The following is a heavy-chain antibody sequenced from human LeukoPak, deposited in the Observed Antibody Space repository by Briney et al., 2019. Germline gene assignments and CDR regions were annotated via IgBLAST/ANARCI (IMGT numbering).Heavy chain of an antibody. V-gene: IGHV3-33*01. J-gene: IGHJ4*02. CDR1: GFTFSSYG. CDR2: IWYDGSNK. Sequence: GSLRLSCAASGFTFSSYGMHWVRQAPGKGLEWVAVIWYDGSNKYYADSVKGRFTISRDNSKNTLYLQMNSLRAEDTAVYYCARAEKQWLDCLDYWGQGTLVTVSS. CDR3: ARAEKQWLDCLDY. D-gene: IGHD6-19*01.